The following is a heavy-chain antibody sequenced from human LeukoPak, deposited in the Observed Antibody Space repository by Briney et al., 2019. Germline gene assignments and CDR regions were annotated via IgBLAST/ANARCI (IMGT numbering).Heavy chain of an antibody. D-gene: IGHD2-15*01. CDR3: ARDATGFDY. V-gene: IGHV3-30*04. CDR2: ISYDGSNK. J-gene: IGHJ4*02. Sequence: PGGSLRLSCAAPGFTFSSYAMHWVRQAPGKGLEWVAVISYDGSNKYYADSVKGRFTISRDNSKNTLYLQMNSLRAEDTAVYYCARDATGFDYWGQGTLVTVSS. CDR1: GFTFSSYA.